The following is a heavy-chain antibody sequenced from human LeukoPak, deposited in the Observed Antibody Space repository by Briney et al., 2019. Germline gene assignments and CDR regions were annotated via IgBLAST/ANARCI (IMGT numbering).Heavy chain of an antibody. CDR3: ARSNSGYAESCY. J-gene: IGHJ4*02. CDR2: IGQDGREK. CDR1: GFTFNNYA. D-gene: IGHD5-12*01. V-gene: IGHV3-7*01. Sequence: PGGSLRLSCAASGFTFNNYALSWVRQAPGKGLEWVANIGQDGREKYYVDSVKGRFTISRDNAKNSLYLQMNSLRADDTAVYYCARSNSGYAESCYWGQGTLVTVSS.